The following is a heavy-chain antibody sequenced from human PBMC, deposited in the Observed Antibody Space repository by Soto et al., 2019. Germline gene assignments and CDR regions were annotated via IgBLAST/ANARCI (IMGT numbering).Heavy chain of an antibody. Sequence: QLRLQESGPGLVKPSETLSLTCSVSGASIRSTSYYWGWIRQPPGKGLEWIGSIYYSGSTHYSPSHKSRIIXPXTXAXXHFSSKPTSETAADRTVYYCTGHEGGASAARPVGYWGQGTLVPVSS. D-gene: IGHD3-16*01. V-gene: IGHV4-39*01. J-gene: IGHJ4*02. CDR1: GASIRSTSYY. CDR2: IYYSGST. CDR3: TGHEGGASAARPVGY.